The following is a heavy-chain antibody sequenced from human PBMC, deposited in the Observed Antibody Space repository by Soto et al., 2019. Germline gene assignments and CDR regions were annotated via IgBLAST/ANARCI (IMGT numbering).Heavy chain of an antibody. D-gene: IGHD3-9*01. V-gene: IGHV4-30-4*02. CDR2: IYYSGST. CDR1: GGSISSVGHY. Sequence: ASETLSLTCSVSGGSISSVGHYWTWIRQQPGKGLEWIGYIYYSGSTDYNPSLKSRVTISVDRSKNQFSLNLSSVTARGTRGFDEMDIWGQGTTVTVSS. CDR3: MDI. J-gene: IGHJ6*02.